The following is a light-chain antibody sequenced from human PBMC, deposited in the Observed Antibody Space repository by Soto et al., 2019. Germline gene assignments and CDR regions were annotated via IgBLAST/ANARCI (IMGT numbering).Light chain of an antibody. Sequence: QSALTQPASVSGSPGQSITISCTGTSSDVGGHNYVSWYQQHPGKVPKLMIYEVRNRPSGVSSRFSGSKSGNTAALTISGLQAEDEADYYCSSYTSSGTRVFGGGTKLTVL. CDR2: EVR. CDR3: SSYTSSGTRV. V-gene: IGLV2-14*01. J-gene: IGLJ3*02. CDR1: SSDVGGHNY.